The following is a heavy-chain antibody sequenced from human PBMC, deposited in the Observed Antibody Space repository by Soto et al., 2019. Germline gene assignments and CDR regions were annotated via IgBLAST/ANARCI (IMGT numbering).Heavy chain of an antibody. D-gene: IGHD1-26*01. Sequence: GGSLRLSCAASGFTVSSYWMSWVRQAPGKGLEWVANIKQDGSEKYYVDSVKGRFTISRDNAKNSLYLQMNSLRAEDTAVYYCARFPGGSGKFDYWGQGNMVTGSS. CDR2: IKQDGSEK. CDR1: GFTVSSYW. J-gene: IGHJ4*02. CDR3: ARFPGGSGKFDY. V-gene: IGHV3-7*03.